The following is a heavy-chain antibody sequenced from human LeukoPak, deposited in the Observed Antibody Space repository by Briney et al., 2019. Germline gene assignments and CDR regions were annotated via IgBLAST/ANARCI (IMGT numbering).Heavy chain of an antibody. CDR1: GGTFSNYA. CDR3: ARDRDGDGYNFIDY. J-gene: IGHJ4*02. V-gene: IGHV1-69*04. D-gene: IGHD5-24*01. Sequence: GSSVKVSCKASGGTFSNYAISWVRQAPGQGLEWMGRIVPILGIANYAQKFQGRVTITADKSTTTAYMELSSLRSEDTAVYYCARDRDGDGYNFIDYWGQGTLVTVSS. CDR2: IVPILGIA.